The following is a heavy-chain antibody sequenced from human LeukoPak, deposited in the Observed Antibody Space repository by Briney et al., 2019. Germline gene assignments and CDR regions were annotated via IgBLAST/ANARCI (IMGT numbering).Heavy chain of an antibody. J-gene: IGHJ4*02. V-gene: IGHV3-23*01. CDR1: GFTFSSCA. D-gene: IGHD4-23*01. CDR3: ARKPRNGGNPYFDY. Sequence: SGVSLRLSRAASGFTFSSCAMSWVRQAPGRGLEWFSGMSGSGDTTYYADSVKGRSTITRDNSKNTLYLQMNSLRVEDKAVYYCARKPRNGGNPYFDYWGQGTLVTVSS. CDR2: MSGSGDTT.